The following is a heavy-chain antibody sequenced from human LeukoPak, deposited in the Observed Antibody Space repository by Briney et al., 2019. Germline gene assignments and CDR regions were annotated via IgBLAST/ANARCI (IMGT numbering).Heavy chain of an antibody. D-gene: IGHD3-22*01. J-gene: IGHJ4*02. V-gene: IGHV1-8*01. CDR1: GYTFTTYD. CDR3: ARAGSGYFTY. Sequence: ASVKVSCKASGYTFTTYDIHWVRQATGQGPEWMGWMNPKSGNTGYAQKFQGRLTMTRNNSITTAYMELSRLRSDDTAVYYCARAGSGYFTYWGQGTLVTVSS. CDR2: MNPKSGNT.